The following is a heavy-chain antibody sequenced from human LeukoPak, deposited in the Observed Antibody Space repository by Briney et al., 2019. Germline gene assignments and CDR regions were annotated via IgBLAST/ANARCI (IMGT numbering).Heavy chain of an antibody. CDR2: IIPIFGTA. V-gene: IGHV1-69*06. J-gene: IGHJ5*02. CDR1: GGTFSSYA. Sequence: SVKVSCKASGGTFSSYAISWVRQAPSKGREWMGGIIPIFGTANYAQKFQGRVTITADKSTSTAYMELSSLRSEDTAVYYCARDRYSSGWYNWFDPWGQGTLVTVSS. D-gene: IGHD6-19*01. CDR3: ARDRYSSGWYNWFDP.